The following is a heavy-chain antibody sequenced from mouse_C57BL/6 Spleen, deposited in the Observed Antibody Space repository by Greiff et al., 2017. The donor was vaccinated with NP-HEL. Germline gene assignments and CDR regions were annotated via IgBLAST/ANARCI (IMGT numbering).Heavy chain of an antibody. CDR3: ARRSYYDYDEFAY. J-gene: IGHJ3*01. CDR1: GYSFTGYY. V-gene: IGHV1-42*01. D-gene: IGHD2-4*01. Sequence: VQLQQSGPELVKPGASVKISCKASGYSFTGYYMNWVKQSPEKSLEWIGEINPSTGGTTYNQKFKAKATLTVDKSSSTAYMQLKSLTSEDSAVYYCARRSYYDYDEFAYWGQGTLVTVSA. CDR2: INPSTGGT.